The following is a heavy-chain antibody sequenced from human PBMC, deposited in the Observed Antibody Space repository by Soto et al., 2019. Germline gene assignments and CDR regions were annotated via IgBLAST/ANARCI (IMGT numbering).Heavy chain of an antibody. V-gene: IGHV1-69*02. J-gene: IGHJ6*03. D-gene: IGHD4-17*01. Sequence: QVQLVQSGAEVKRPGSSEKVSCKASGGTFSNYTISWVRQAPGQGLEWMGRIIPILNIANYAQKFQGRVTITADKSTTTAYMELSSLRSEDTAVYYCARVSEMGTVTEGFYYYMDVWGKGTTVTVSS. CDR1: GGTFSNYT. CDR2: IIPILNIA. CDR3: ARVSEMGTVTEGFYYYMDV.